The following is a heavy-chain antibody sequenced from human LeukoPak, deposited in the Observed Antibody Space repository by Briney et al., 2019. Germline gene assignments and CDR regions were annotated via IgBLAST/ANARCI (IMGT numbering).Heavy chain of an antibody. CDR2: IYPGDSDT. D-gene: IGHD2-2*01. CDR1: GYSFPSYW. V-gene: IGHV5-51*01. J-gene: IGHJ4*02. Sequence: GESLKISCKGSGYSFPSYWIGWVRQMPGKGLEWMGIIYPGDSDTRYSPSFQGQVTISADKSISTAYLQWSSLKASDTAMYYCARQQGLGYCSSTSCSINDYWGQGTLVTVSS. CDR3: ARQQGLGYCSSTSCSINDY.